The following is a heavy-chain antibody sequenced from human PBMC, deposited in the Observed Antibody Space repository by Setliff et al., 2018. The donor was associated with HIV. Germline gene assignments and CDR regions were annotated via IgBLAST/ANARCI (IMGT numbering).Heavy chain of an antibody. CDR1: GGSFSGYH. V-gene: IGHV4-34*01. Sequence: SETLSLTCAVYGGSFSGYHWNWIRQFPGKGLEWIGEINHTGNTQYNPSLKSRVTMSEETSKNQFSLKLKSVTAADTAIYFCRAINYYDSSGYYSFDYWGQGTLVTVSS. J-gene: IGHJ4*02. CDR2: INHTGNT. CDR3: RAINYYDSSGYYSFDY. D-gene: IGHD3-22*01.